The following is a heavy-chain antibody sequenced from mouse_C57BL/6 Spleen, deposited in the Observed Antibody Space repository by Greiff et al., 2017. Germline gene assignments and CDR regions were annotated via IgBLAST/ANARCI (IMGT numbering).Heavy chain of an antibody. Sequence: VKLQESGAELVRPGASVKLSCKASGYTFTDYYINWVKQRPGQGLEWIARIYPGSGNTYYNEKFKGKATLTAEKASSTAYMQLSSLTSEDSAVYCCARSHHYYGSSHDYWGQGTTLTVSS. J-gene: IGHJ2*01. CDR3: ARSHHYYGSSHDY. CDR2: IYPGSGNT. V-gene: IGHV1-76*01. CDR1: GYTFTDYY. D-gene: IGHD1-1*01.